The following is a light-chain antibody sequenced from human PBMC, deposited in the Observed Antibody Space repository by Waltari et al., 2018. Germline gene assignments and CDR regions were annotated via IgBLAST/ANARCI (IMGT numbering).Light chain of an antibody. Sequence: QSVLTQPPSASGAPGQRVPISCSGSSSNIGTNYVFWYQQLPGSAPKLLIYGNDEQPPGVPDRFSGSKSGTSASLAVSGLRSEDEADYYCAAWDDRLRGLEFGGGTKLTVL. V-gene: IGLV1-47*01. CDR1: SSNIGTNY. CDR2: GND. J-gene: IGLJ2*01. CDR3: AAWDDRLRGLE.